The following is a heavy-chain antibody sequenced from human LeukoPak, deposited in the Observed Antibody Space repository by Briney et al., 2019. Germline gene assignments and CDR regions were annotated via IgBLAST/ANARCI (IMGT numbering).Heavy chain of an antibody. CDR3: ARETYYYDSSAGAWFDP. V-gene: IGHV4-59*01. CDR2: IYYSGST. D-gene: IGHD3-22*01. CDR1: GGSISSYY. J-gene: IGHJ5*02. Sequence: SVTLSLTCTVSGGSISSYYWSWIRQPPGKGLEWIGYIYYSGSTNYNPSLKSRVTISVDTSKNQFSLKLSSVTAADTAVYYCARETYYYDSSAGAWFDPWGQGTLVTVSS.